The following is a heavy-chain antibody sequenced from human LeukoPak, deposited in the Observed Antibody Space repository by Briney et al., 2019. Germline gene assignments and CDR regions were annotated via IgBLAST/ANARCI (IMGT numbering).Heavy chain of an antibody. CDR1: GFTFSSYG. Sequence: GGSLRLSCAASGFTFSSYGMHWVRQAPGKGLEWVAVISYDGSNKYYADSVKGRFTISRDNSKNTLYLQMNSLRAEDTAVYYCAKPAIPAEYFQHWGQGTLVTVSS. CDR2: ISYDGSNK. J-gene: IGHJ1*01. V-gene: IGHV3-30*18. D-gene: IGHD2-2*02. CDR3: AKPAIPAEYFQH.